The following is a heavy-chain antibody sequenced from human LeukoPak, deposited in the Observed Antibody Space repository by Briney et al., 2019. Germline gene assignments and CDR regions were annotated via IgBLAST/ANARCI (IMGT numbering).Heavy chain of an antibody. Sequence: SETLSLTCTVSGGPISSGGYYWSWIRQHPGKGLEWIGYIYYSGSTYYNPSLKSRVTISVDTSKNQFSLKLSSVTAADTAVYYCARVSPAAFYWFDPWGQGTLVTVSS. CDR2: IYYSGST. CDR3: ARVSPAAFYWFDP. V-gene: IGHV4-31*03. CDR1: GGPISSGGYY. J-gene: IGHJ5*02. D-gene: IGHD2-2*01.